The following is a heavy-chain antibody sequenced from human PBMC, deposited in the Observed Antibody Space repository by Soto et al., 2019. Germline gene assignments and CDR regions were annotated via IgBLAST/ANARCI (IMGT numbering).Heavy chain of an antibody. D-gene: IGHD1-1*01. CDR2: ISGSGGST. Sequence: VGSLRLSCAASGFTFSSYAMSWVRQAPGKGLEWVSAISGSGGSTYYADSVKGRFTISRDNSKNTLYLQMNSLRAEDTAVYYCAKDPQYIGWFDPWGQGTLVTVSS. J-gene: IGHJ5*02. CDR1: GFTFSSYA. V-gene: IGHV3-23*01. CDR3: AKDPQYIGWFDP.